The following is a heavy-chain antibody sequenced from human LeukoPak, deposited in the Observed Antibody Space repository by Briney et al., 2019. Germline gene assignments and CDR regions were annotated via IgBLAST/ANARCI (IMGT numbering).Heavy chain of an antibody. Sequence: GGSLRLSCAASGFTFSRYGMHWVRQAPGRGLEWVSLISYDGVTKYYADTVKGRFTISRDNSKNTLYVQMNSLRAEDTAVYYCAKDRGSSSSAYGMDVWGQGTTVTVSS. J-gene: IGHJ6*02. CDR2: ISYDGVTK. D-gene: IGHD6-13*01. V-gene: IGHV3-30*18. CDR1: GFTFSRYG. CDR3: AKDRGSSSSAYGMDV.